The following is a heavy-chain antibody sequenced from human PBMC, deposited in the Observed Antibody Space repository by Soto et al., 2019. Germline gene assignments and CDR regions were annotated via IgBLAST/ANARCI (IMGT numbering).Heavy chain of an antibody. Sequence: EVQLVESGGGLIQPGGSLRLSCSASGCSVRSNYMSWVRQAPGKGLEWVSVIHGAEITYYPDSVQGRFTISRDAAKSTQYLQMNSLRVEDTAVYYCARDHPGVTAGKLYWGQGILVTVSS. CDR2: IHGAEIT. CDR3: ARDHPGVTAGKLY. CDR1: GCSVRSNY. J-gene: IGHJ4*02. V-gene: IGHV3-53*01. D-gene: IGHD6-25*01.